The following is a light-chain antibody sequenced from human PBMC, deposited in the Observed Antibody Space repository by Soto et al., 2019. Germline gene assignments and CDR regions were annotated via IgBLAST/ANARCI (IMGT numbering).Light chain of an antibody. Sequence: QPVLTQPASLSASPGGSASLTCTLRSGINVGMYRIYWYQQKPGSPPQYLLRYKSDSDKHQGSGVPSRFSGSKDASANAGILLISGLQSEDEADYSCMIWHSSLFWVFGGVTELTVL. CDR2: YKSDSDK. V-gene: IGLV5-45*01. CDR3: MIWHSSLFWV. CDR1: SGINVGMYR. J-gene: IGLJ3*02.